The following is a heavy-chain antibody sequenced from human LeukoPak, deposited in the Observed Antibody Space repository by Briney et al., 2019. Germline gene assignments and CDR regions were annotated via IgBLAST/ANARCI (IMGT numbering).Heavy chain of an antibody. CDR2: INTNTGNP. Sequence: ASVKVSCKASGYTFTSYGISWVRQAPGQGLEWMGWINTNTGNPTYAQGFTGRFVFSLDTSVSTAYLQISSLKAEDTAVYYCARMRGGSYYVNWFDPWGQGTLVTVSS. D-gene: IGHD1-26*01. CDR3: ARMRGGSYYVNWFDP. V-gene: IGHV7-4-1*02. J-gene: IGHJ5*02. CDR1: GYTFTSYG.